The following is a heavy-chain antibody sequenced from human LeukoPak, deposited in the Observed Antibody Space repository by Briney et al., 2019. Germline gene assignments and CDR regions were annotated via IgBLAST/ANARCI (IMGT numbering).Heavy chain of an antibody. Sequence: GGSLRLSCAASGFTFSSYAMSWVRQAPGKGLEWVSAISGSGGSTYYADSVKGRFTISRDNSKNTLYLQMNSLRAEDTAVYYCAKARNVLRYLDWLVDYWGQGTLVTVSS. CDR2: ISGSGGST. CDR1: GFTFSSYA. D-gene: IGHD3-9*01. CDR3: AKARNVLRYLDWLVDY. J-gene: IGHJ4*02. V-gene: IGHV3-23*01.